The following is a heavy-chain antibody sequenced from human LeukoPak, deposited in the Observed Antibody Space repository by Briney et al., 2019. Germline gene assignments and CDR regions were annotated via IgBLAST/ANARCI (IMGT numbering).Heavy chain of an antibody. Sequence: GRSLRLSCTASGFTFSSYSMNWVRQAPGKGLEWVSYISSSSSIISHADSVRGRFTISRDNAKNSLYLQMNSLRAEDTAVYYCARAKPKNMVRGLIMRRESRYYFDYWGQGTLVTVSS. D-gene: IGHD3-10*01. CDR1: GFTFSSYS. V-gene: IGHV3-48*01. CDR3: ARAKPKNMVRGLIMRRESRYYFDY. CDR2: ISSSSSII. J-gene: IGHJ4*02.